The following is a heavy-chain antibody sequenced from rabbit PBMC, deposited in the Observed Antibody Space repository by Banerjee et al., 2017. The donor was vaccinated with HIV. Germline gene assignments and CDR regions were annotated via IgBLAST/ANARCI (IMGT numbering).Heavy chain of an antibody. Sequence: QEQLEESGGGLVKPEGSLTLTCKASGFSFSNGYYMCWVRQAPGKGLEWIACIYAGSSGSTYYASWAKGRFTISRTSSTTVTLQVTSLTAADTATYFCARDLGGYYTSGSAGYAYATLNLRGPGTLVTVS. CDR2: IYAGSSGST. D-gene: IGHD6-1*01. CDR1: GFSFSNGYY. CDR3: ARDLGGYYTSGSAGYAYATLNL. J-gene: IGHJ6*01. V-gene: IGHV1S45*01.